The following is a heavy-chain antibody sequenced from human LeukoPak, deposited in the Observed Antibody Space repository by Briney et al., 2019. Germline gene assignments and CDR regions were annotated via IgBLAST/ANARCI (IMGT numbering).Heavy chain of an antibody. Sequence: GGSLRLSCAASGFTFSSYWMSWVRQAPGKGPEWVANIKQDGSEKYYVDSVKGRFTISRDNAKNSLYLQMNSLRAEDTAVYYCARDLGSYDFWSGSNTDYWGQGTLVTVSS. D-gene: IGHD3-3*01. CDR3: ARDLGSYDFWSGSNTDY. CDR1: GFTFSSYW. CDR2: IKQDGSEK. V-gene: IGHV3-7*01. J-gene: IGHJ4*02.